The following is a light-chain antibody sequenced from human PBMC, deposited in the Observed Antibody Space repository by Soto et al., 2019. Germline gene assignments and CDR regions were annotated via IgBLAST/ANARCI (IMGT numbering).Light chain of an antibody. V-gene: IGKV3-15*01. CDR2: DAS. CDR3: HQYNNWPRT. J-gene: IGKJ1*01. Sequence: EIVLTQAPAILSVSPGERATLSCRASQSVGSKLAWHQQRPGQAPRLLIYDASTRATGIPARFSGSGSGTEFTLTISSLQSEDFAVYYCHQYNNWPRTFGQGTKV. CDR1: QSVGSK.